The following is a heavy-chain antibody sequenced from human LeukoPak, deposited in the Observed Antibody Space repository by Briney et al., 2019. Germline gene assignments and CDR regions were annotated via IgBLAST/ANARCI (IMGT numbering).Heavy chain of an antibody. Sequence: ASVKVSCKASGYTFTSYGISWVRQPPGQGLGWMGWISAYNGNTNYAQKLQGRVTMTTDTSTSTAYMELRSLRSDDTAAYYCAREWWGYDVLTGDNWFDPWGQGTLVIVSS. D-gene: IGHD3-9*01. CDR3: AREWWGYDVLTGDNWFDP. V-gene: IGHV1-18*01. CDR2: ISAYNGNT. CDR1: GYTFTSYG. J-gene: IGHJ5*02.